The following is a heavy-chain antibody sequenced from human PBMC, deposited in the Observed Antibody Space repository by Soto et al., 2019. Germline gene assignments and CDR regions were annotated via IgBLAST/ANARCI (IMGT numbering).Heavy chain of an antibody. Sequence: QVQLVQSGAEVKKPGSSVKVSCKTSGGPFNNYAITWVRQAPGQGLEWMGGIVPIFGSANYAQAFQGRVKITADESTTTASMELSGLRSEDSAVYYCARAYSVSSYNYPMDVWGQGTTVTVSS. D-gene: IGHD6-13*01. V-gene: IGHV1-69*12. CDR3: ARAYSVSSYNYPMDV. CDR2: IVPIFGSA. CDR1: GGPFNNYA. J-gene: IGHJ6*02.